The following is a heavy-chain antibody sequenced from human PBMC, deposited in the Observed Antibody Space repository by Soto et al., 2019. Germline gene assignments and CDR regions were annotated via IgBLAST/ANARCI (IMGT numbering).Heavy chain of an antibody. Sequence: QVQLVESGGGVVQPGRSLRLSCAASGFTFSSYAMHWVRQAPGKGLEWVAVISYDGSNKYYADSVKGRFTISRDNSKNTLYLQMNSLRAEDTAVYYCASNEDGQQLVRSYYGMDVWGQGT. CDR3: ASNEDGQQLVRSYYGMDV. J-gene: IGHJ6*02. CDR1: GFTFSSYA. CDR2: ISYDGSNK. D-gene: IGHD6-13*01. V-gene: IGHV3-30-3*01.